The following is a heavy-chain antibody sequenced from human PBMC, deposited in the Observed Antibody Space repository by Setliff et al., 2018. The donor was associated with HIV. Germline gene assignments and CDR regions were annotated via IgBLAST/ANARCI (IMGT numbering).Heavy chain of an antibody. D-gene: IGHD4-17*01. CDR2: INTKTGNP. Sequence: GASVKVSCKASGYTFTSYGINWVRQAPGQGLEWMGWINTKTGNPTYAQDFTGRFVFSLDTSVSTAYLQISSLKAEDTAVYYCARDHDYGDLSRNWFYMDVWGKGTTVTVSS. CDR1: GYTFTSYG. CDR3: ARDHDYGDLSRNWFYMDV. V-gene: IGHV7-4-1*02. J-gene: IGHJ6*03.